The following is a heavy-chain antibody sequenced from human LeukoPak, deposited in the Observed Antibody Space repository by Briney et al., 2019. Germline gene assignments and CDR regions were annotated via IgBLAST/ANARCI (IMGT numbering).Heavy chain of an antibody. CDR3: AKLVDYCEGRTCFTSYYYTDI. CDR2: IRDDGSGE. CDR1: GFNLSYYG. D-gene: IGHD4/OR15-4a*01. Sequence: GGSLRLSCAASGFNLSYYGMHWVRQTPGKGLEWVTFIRDDGSGEHYADSVKGRFIVSRDHSKNTLFLQMNSLTLEDTAVYYCAKLVDYCEGRTCFTSYYYTDIWGKGTTVTVSS. V-gene: IGHV3-30*02. J-gene: IGHJ6*03.